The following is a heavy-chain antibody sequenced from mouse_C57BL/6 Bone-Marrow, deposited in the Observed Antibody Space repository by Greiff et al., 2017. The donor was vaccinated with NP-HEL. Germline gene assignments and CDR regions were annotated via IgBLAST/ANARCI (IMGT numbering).Heavy chain of an antibody. CDR3: ARPFDYASFAY. CDR2: IYPGSGNT. D-gene: IGHD2-13*01. V-gene: IGHV1-76*01. J-gene: IGHJ3*01. Sequence: VQLQQSGAELVRPGASVKLSCKASGYNFTDYYINWVKQRPGQGLEWIARIYPGSGNTYYNEKFKGKATLTAEKSSSTAYMQLISLTFEDSAVYFCARPFDYASFAYWGQGTLVTVSA. CDR1: GYNFTDYY.